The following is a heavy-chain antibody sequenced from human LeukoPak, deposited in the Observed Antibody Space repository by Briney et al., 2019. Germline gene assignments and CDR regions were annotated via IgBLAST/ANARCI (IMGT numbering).Heavy chain of an antibody. J-gene: IGHJ4*02. D-gene: IGHD2-2*02. CDR2: MNPNSGNT. CDR3: AKGRYCSSTSCYRRAFDY. Sequence: ASVKVSCKASGYTFTSYDINWVRQATGQGLERMGWMNPNSGNTGYAQKFQGRVTMTRNTSISTAYMELSSLRSEDTAVYYCAKGRYCSSTSCYRRAFDYWGQGTLVTVSS. CDR1: GYTFTSYD. V-gene: IGHV1-8*01.